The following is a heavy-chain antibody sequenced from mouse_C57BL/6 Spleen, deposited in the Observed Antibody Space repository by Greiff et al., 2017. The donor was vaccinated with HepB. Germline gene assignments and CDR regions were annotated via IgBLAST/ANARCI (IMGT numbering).Heavy chain of an antibody. CDR3: ARYTGYGDDGDAMDY. V-gene: IGHV7-3*01. CDR2: IRTKANGYTT. D-gene: IGHD2-2*01. CDR1: GFTFTDYY. J-gene: IGHJ4*01. Sequence: EVMFVESGGGLVQPGGSLSLSCAASGFTFTDYYMSWVRQPPGKALEWLGFIRTKANGYTTEYSASVKGRFTISRDNSQSILYLQMNALRAEDSATYYCARYTGYGDDGDAMDYWGQGTSVTVSS.